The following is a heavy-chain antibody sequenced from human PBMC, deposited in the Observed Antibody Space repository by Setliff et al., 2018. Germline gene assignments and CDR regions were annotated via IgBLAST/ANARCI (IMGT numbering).Heavy chain of an antibody. CDR2: ISSSGSTI. J-gene: IGHJ5*02. Sequence: GGSLRLSCAASGFAFASYNMIWVRQAPGKGLEWVSYISSSGSTIYYADSVKGRFTISRDNAKNSLYLQMNSLRAEDTAVYYCARDRYCSSASCYATQYNWFDPWGQGTLVTVSS. D-gene: IGHD2-2*01. CDR1: GFAFASYN. V-gene: IGHV3-48*01. CDR3: ARDRYCSSASCYATQYNWFDP.